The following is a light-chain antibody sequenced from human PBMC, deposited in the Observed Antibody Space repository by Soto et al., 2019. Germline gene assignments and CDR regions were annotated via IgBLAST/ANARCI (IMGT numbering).Light chain of an antibody. CDR3: QQYNNWPRT. V-gene: IGKV3-15*01. CDR2: GAS. J-gene: IGKJ1*01. Sequence: EIVMAQSPATLSVSPWERAALSCVASQSVSSNLAWYQQKPGQAPRLLIYGASTRATGIPARFSGSGSGTEFTLTISSLQSEDFAVYYCQQYNNWPRTFGQRTKVDIK. CDR1: QSVSSN.